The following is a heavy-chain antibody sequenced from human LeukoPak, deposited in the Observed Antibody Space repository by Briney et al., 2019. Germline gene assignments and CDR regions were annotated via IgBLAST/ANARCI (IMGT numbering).Heavy chain of an antibody. V-gene: IGHV4-59*01. CDR2: IHYSGSA. D-gene: IGHD2-21*01. Sequence: SETLSLTCTVSNGPINTYQWSWIRQPPGKGLEWIGNIHYSGSANYNPSLKSRVTISVDTSKNQFSLKLSSVTAADTAVYYCAAAHIVVGFYDYWGQGTLVTVSS. J-gene: IGHJ4*02. CDR1: NGPINTYQ. CDR3: AAAHIVVGFYDY.